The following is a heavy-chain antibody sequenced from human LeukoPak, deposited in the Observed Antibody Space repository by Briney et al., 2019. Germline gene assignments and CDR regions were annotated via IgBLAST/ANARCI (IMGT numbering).Heavy chain of an antibody. CDR1: GGTFSSYA. CDR2: IIPIFGTA. J-gene: IGHJ5*02. CDR3: ARGEYSSSWSPAPPFDP. V-gene: IGHV1-69*05. D-gene: IGHD6-13*01. Sequence: APVKVSCKASGGTFSSYAISWVRQAPGQGLEWMGGIIPIFGTANYAQKFQGRVTITTDESTSTAYMELSSLRSEDTAVYYCARGEYSSSWSPAPPFDPWGQGTLVTVSS.